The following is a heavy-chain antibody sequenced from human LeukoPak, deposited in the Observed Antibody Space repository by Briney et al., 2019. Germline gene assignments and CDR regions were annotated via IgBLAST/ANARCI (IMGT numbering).Heavy chain of an antibody. CDR1: GGSISSGGSS. CDR2: IYHSGST. CDR3: ARIYYGSGIVAFDI. J-gene: IGHJ3*02. Sequence: SETLSLTCAVSGGSISSGGSSWSWIRQPPGKGLEWIGYIYHSGSTYYNPSLKSRVTISVDRSKNQFSLKLSSVTAADTAVYYCARIYYGSGIVAFDIWGQGTMVTVSS. D-gene: IGHD3-10*01. V-gene: IGHV4-30-2*01.